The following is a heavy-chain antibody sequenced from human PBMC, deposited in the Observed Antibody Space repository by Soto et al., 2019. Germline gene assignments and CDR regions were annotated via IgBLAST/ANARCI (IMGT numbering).Heavy chain of an antibody. Sequence: VGPATGRGLEWMGWINPGNGNTKYSQKFHGRVTIERDTSASTAYMELSSLRSEDTAVYYCARGGYFDSSNYLAFWGLGTLVIVFS. D-gene: IGHD3-22*01. CDR3: ARGGYFDSSNYLAF. V-gene: IGHV1-3*01. CDR2: INPGNGNT. J-gene: IGHJ4*02.